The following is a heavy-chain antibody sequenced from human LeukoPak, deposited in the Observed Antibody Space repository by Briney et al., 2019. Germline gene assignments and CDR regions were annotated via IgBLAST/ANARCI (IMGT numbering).Heavy chain of an antibody. V-gene: IGHV4-39*01. CDR1: GGSISSSSYY. J-gene: IGHJ4*02. CDR3: ARGPSGSYGVGNYFDY. Sequence: SETLSLTCTVSGGSISSSSYYWGWIRQPPGKGLEWIGSIYYSGSTYYNPSLKSRVTISVDTSKNQFSLKLSSVTASDTDVSYCARGPSGSYGVGNYFDYWGQGTLVTVSS. D-gene: IGHD1-26*01. CDR2: IYYSGST.